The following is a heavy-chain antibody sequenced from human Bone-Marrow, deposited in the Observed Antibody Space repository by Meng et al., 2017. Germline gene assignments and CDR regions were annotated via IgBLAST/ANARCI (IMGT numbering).Heavy chain of an antibody. CDR1: GDSISGYY. D-gene: IGHD5-18*01. V-gene: IGHV4-59*01. CDR3: ARDSRGNTYGYFDY. Sequence: SETLSLTCTVSGDSISGYYCTWIRQPPGKGLEWIGYIHYSGSSNYNPSLESRVTISVDTSKNPFSLKLNSVTAADTAVYCCARDSRGNTYGYFDYWGQGTLVTVSS. J-gene: IGHJ4*02. CDR2: IHYSGSS.